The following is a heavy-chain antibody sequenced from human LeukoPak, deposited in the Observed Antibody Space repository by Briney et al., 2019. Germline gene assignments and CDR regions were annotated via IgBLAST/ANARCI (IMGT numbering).Heavy chain of an antibody. CDR2: IPYDASDK. CDR1: GFRFSDYG. CDR3: AKGAWAADGPMGNNFAS. Sequence: GGSLRLSCVASGFRFSDYGMHWVRQAPGKGLEWVAFIPYDASDKYYADSVKGRFTISRDNSNNTLTLHMNSLRTEDTSTYFCAKGAWAADGPMGNNFASWGQGSLVTVSS. V-gene: IGHV3-30*02. D-gene: IGHD6-13*01. J-gene: IGHJ4*02.